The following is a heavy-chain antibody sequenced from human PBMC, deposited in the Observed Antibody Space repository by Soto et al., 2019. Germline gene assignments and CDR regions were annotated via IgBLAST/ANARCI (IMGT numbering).Heavy chain of an antibody. Sequence: ASVKVSCKASGYTFTSYDINWVRQATGQGFEWMGWMNPNSGNTGYAQKFQGRVTMTRDTSITTAYMELSSLRSEDTAVYYCARAASSLYYYDSSGPLPLDYWGQGTLVTVSS. CDR3: ARAASSLYYYDSSGPLPLDY. J-gene: IGHJ4*02. CDR1: GYTFTSYD. CDR2: MNPNSGNT. V-gene: IGHV1-8*01. D-gene: IGHD3-22*01.